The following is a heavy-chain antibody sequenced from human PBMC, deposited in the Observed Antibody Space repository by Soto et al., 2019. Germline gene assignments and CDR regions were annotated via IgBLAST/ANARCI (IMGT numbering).Heavy chain of an antibody. Sequence: PGGSLRLSCSASGFTFSTYTMHWVRQTPGKGLEYVSSIWGHGRITFYADSERGRFTISRDNSKNTLFVQMKSLRVDDTGVYYCVRDQAASGTSWAFDIWGQGTPVTVSS. J-gene: IGHJ3*02. CDR3: VRDQAASGTSWAFDI. D-gene: IGHD1-26*01. CDR2: IWGHGRIT. V-gene: IGHV3-64*05. CDR1: GFTFSTYT.